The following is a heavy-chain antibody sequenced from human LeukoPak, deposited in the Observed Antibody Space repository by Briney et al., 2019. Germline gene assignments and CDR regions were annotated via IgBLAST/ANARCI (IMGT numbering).Heavy chain of an antibody. J-gene: IGHJ6*03. CDR3: ARVGSVGIGYYYMDV. CDR1: GYTFTGYY. V-gene: IGHV1-2*02. D-gene: IGHD1-26*01. Sequence: GASVKVSCKASGYTFTGYYMHWVRQAPGQGLEWMGWINPNRGGTNYAQKFQGRVTMTRDTSISTAYMELSRLRSDDTAVYYCARVGSVGIGYYYMDVWGKGTTVTVSS. CDR2: INPNRGGT.